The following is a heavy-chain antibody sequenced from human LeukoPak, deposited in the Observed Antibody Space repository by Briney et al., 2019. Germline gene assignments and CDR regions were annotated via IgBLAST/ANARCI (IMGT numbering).Heavy chain of an antibody. CDR1: GFTFGDYA. D-gene: IGHD3-10*01. V-gene: IGHV3-49*03. CDR3: TRGGWFGELGDFDY. CDR2: IRSKAYGGTT. J-gene: IGHJ4*02. Sequence: GGSLRLSCTASGFTFGDYAMSWFRQAPGKGLEWVGFIRSKAYGGTTEYAASVKGRFTISRDDSKSIAYLQMNRLKTEDTAVYYCTRGGWFGELGDFDYWGQGTLVTVSS.